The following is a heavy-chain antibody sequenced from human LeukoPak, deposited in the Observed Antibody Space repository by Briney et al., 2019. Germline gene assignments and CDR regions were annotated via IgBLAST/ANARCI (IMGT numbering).Heavy chain of an antibody. Sequence: SETLSLTCTVCGVSFSGYYWSWIRQPPGKGLEWIGEINHSGNTNYNPSLKSRVTISVDTSKNQFSLKLSSVTAADAAVYYCARGPPYIVVVTAIGFFDYWGQGALVTVSS. V-gene: IGHV4-34*01. CDR2: INHSGNT. CDR1: GVSFSGYY. J-gene: IGHJ4*02. D-gene: IGHD2-21*02. CDR3: ARGPPYIVVVTAIGFFDY.